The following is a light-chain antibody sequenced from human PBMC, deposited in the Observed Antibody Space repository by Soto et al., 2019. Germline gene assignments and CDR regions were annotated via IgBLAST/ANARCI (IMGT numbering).Light chain of an antibody. CDR2: EVS. J-gene: IGLJ2*01. V-gene: IGLV2-23*02. Sequence: QSALTQPASVSGSPGQSITISCTGTSGDVGNFNLVSWYQHHPGKAPNLIISEVSKRPSGVSTRFSGSESGNTASLTIFGLQAEDEADYYCCSYAGGSIYILFGGGTKLTVL. CDR1: SGDVGNFNL. CDR3: CSYAGGSIYIL.